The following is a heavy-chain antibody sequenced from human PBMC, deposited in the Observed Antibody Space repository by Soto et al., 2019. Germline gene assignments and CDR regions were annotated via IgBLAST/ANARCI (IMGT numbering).Heavy chain of an antibody. CDR3: ARDYGDHYYVMDV. Sequence: PSETLSLTCTVSGDSINSGDYYWTWIRQTPGKGLEWIGDIYHSGSTYYNPSLKSRVTISVDMSKNQFSLKLSSVTAADTAVYYCARDYGDHYYVMDVWGQGTTVTVSS. CDR1: GDSINSGDYY. V-gene: IGHV4-30-4*01. CDR2: IYHSGST. D-gene: IGHD4-17*01. J-gene: IGHJ6*02.